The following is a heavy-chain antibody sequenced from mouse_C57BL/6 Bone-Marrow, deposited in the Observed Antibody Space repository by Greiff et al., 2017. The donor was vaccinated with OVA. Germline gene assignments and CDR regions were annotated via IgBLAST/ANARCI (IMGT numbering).Heavy chain of an antibody. Sequence: QVQLQQPGAELVKPGASVKMSCKASGYTFTSYWITWVKQRPGQGLEWIGDIYPGSGSTNYNEKFKSKATLTVDTSSSTAYMQLSSLTSEDSAVYYCERPYGNGGGWFAYWGQGTLVTVSA. V-gene: IGHV1-55*01. D-gene: IGHD2-1*01. CDR3: ERPYGNGGGWFAY. CDR1: GYTFTSYW. J-gene: IGHJ3*01. CDR2: IYPGSGST.